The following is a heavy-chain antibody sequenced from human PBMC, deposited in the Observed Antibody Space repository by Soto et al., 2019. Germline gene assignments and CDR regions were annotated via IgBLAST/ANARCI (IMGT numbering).Heavy chain of an antibody. CDR2: IYHSGST. CDR1: GYSLSSCYY. J-gene: IGHJ3*02. D-gene: IGHD3-22*01. CDR3: ARLRRVTRIVVVTSDSFDI. Sequence: SEPLSLTCSVSGYSLSSCYYWGWIRQPPGKGLEWSGSIYHSGSTYDNPSLKRRVTISLDTSKNQFSLKLSSVTAADTAVYYCARLRRVTRIVVVTSDSFDIWGQGTMVTVSS. V-gene: IGHV4-38-2*01.